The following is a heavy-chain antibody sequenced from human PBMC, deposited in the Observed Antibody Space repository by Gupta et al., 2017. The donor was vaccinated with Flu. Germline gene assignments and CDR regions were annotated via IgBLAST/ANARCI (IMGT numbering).Heavy chain of an antibody. J-gene: IGHJ4*02. V-gene: IGHV3-15*01. CDR3: TTGIPQLVGATGN. CDR2: IKSKTDGGTT. CDR1: GFTFSNAW. D-gene: IGHD1-26*01. Sequence: EVQLVESGGGLVKPGGSLRLSCAASGFTFSNAWMSWVRQAPGKGLEWVGRIKSKTDGGTTDYAAPVKGRFTISRDDSKNTLYLQMNSLKTEDTAVYYCTTGIPQLVGATGNWGQGTLVTVSS.